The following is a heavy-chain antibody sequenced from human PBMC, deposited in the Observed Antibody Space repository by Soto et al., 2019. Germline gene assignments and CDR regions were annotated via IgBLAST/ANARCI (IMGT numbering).Heavy chain of an antibody. CDR1: GGSISSSSYY. CDR3: ARHGNTVTTGYYYGMDV. D-gene: IGHD4-17*01. V-gene: IGHV4-39*01. Sequence: SETLSLTCTVSGGSISSSSYYWGWIRQPPGKGLEWIGTIYYSGRTYYNPSLKSRVTISVDTSKNQFSLKLSSVTATDTAVYYCARHGNTVTTGYYYGMDVWGQGTTVT. CDR2: IYYSGRT. J-gene: IGHJ6*02.